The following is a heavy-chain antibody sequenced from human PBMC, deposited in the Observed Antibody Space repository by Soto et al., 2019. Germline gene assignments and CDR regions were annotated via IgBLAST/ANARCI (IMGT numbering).Heavy chain of an antibody. Sequence: SETLSLTCTVSGGSISSYYWSWIRQPPGKGLEWIGYIYYSGSTNYNPSLKSRVTISVDTSKNQFSLKLSSVTAADTAVYYCARVPVTIWSGYYSGWCDPWGQGTLVTVS. CDR1: GGSISSYY. CDR3: ARVPVTIWSGYYSGWCDP. CDR2: IYYSGST. D-gene: IGHD3-3*01. J-gene: IGHJ5*02. V-gene: IGHV4-59*01.